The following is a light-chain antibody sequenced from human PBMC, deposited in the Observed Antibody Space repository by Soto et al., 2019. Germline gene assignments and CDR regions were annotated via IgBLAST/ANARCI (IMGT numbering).Light chain of an antibody. CDR1: QSVSSN. J-gene: IGKJ1*01. CDR2: GAS. Sequence: IVMTQSPATLSVSPWERATLSCRASQSVSSNLAWYQQKPGQAPRLLIYGASIRATGIPARFSGSGSGTEFTLTISTLQSEDFAIYYCQHYNNWSPWTFGQGTKVDIK. CDR3: QHYNNWSPWT. V-gene: IGKV3-15*01.